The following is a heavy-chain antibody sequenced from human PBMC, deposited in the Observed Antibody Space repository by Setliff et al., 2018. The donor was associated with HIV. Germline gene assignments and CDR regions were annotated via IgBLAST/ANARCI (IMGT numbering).Heavy chain of an antibody. D-gene: IGHD2-15*01. J-gene: IGHJ5*02. Sequence: ASVKVSCKASGYTFTSYYIHWVRQAPGQGLEWMGVIHPSGGSTSYAQSFQGRVTMTRDTSTSTVYMELSSLRSEDTAVYYCARVRYCSGGSYYGGEYWFDPWGQGTLVTVSS. CDR3: ARVRYCSGGSYYGGEYWFDP. V-gene: IGHV1-46*01. CDR2: IHPSGGST. CDR1: GYTFTSYY.